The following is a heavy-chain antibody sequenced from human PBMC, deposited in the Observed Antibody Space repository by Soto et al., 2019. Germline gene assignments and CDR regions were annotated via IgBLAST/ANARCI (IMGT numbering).Heavy chain of an antibody. CDR2: IIPIFGTA. V-gene: IGHV1-69*13. J-gene: IGHJ5*02. CDR1: GGTFSSYA. CDR3: ARGGWPQPNNWFDP. Sequence: SVKVSCKASGGTFSSYAISWVRQAPGQGLEWMGGIIPIFGTANYAQKFQGRVTITADESTSTAYMELSSLRSEDTAVYYCARGGWPQPNNWFDPWGQGTLVTVSS. D-gene: IGHD1-1*01.